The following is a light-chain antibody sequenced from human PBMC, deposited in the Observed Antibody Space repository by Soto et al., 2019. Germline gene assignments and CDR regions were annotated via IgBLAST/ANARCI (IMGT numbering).Light chain of an antibody. CDR1: QSVSSN. V-gene: IGKV3-15*01. CDR2: GAS. J-gene: IGKJ3*01. CDR3: QHYNNWPPFT. Sequence: ELVMTQSPAPLSVSPGARATLSCRASQSVSSNLAWYQQKPGQAPRLLIFGASTRATGIPARFSGSGSGTEFTLTISSLQSEDCGVYDCQHYNNWPPFTFGPGTKVDIK.